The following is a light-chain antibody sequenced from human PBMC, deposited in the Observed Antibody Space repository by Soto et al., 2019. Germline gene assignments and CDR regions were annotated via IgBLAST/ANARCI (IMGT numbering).Light chain of an antibody. CDR1: QSVGSN. CDR2: DAS. CDR3: QQRSSWPLT. J-gene: IGKJ4*01. Sequence: EIVLTQSPATLSLSPGERAILSCRASQSVGSNLAWYQQKPGQAPRLLIYDASNRATGVPARFSGSGSGTDFTLTITSLEPEDFALYYCQQRSSWPLTFGGGTKVDIK. V-gene: IGKV3-11*01.